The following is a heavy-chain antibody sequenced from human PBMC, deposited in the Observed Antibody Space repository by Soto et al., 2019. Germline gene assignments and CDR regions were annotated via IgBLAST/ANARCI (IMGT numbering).Heavy chain of an antibody. Sequence: SETLSLTCAVSGDSISNGYYWAWIRQPPGKGLEWVASIYHTGTTYYNPSLTSRVTISVDTSNNQFSLRLSSVTAADSAVYYCARLLYDSRGYYYFDYWGQGTLVTVSS. V-gene: IGHV4-38-2*01. CDR1: GDSISNGYY. CDR3: ARLLYDSRGYYYFDY. CDR2: IYHTGTT. D-gene: IGHD3-22*01. J-gene: IGHJ4*02.